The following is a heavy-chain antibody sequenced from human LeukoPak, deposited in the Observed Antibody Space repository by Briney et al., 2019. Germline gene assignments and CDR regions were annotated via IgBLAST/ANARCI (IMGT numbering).Heavy chain of an antibody. V-gene: IGHV4-59*01. D-gene: IGHD2-15*01. Sequence: PAETLSLTCTVSGGSISSYYWTWVRQPPGKGLEWIGYIYHSGSTNYYPSLKSRSTISVDTSKNQLSLKLSSVTAADTAVCYCARVGDLYCSVGACFRRWFDYWGQGTLVTVSS. J-gene: IGHJ4*02. CDR1: GGSISSYY. CDR3: ARVGDLYCSVGACFRRWFDY. CDR2: IYHSGST.